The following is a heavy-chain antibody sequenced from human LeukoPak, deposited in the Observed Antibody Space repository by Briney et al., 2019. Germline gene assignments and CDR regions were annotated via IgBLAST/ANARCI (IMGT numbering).Heavy chain of an antibody. CDR1: GYTFTSYG. CDR3: ARRIAAHTSFYY. J-gene: IGHJ4*01. Sequence: ASVKVSCKASGYTFTSYGISWVRQAPGQGLEWMGWISAYNGNTNYAQKLQGRVTMTTDSSTSTAYMELRSLRSDDTAVYYCARRIAAHTSFYYWGHGTLVTVSS. V-gene: IGHV1-18*01. D-gene: IGHD6-6*01. CDR2: ISAYNGNT.